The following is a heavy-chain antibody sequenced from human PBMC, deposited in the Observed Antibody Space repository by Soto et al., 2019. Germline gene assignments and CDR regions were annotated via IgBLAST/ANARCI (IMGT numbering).Heavy chain of an antibody. Sequence: TLSLTCTVSGNSISTGAYYWSWLRQHPVKGLEWIGHIFYSGNTHYSPSLASRVTISVDTSKNQFSIKLTSVTVEDTAIYYCAREGRSAAPQEGFDIWGQGPLVT. CDR3: AREGRSAAPQEGFDI. J-gene: IGHJ4*02. V-gene: IGHV4-31*03. CDR2: IFYSGNT. CDR1: GNSISTGAYY. D-gene: IGHD3-10*01.